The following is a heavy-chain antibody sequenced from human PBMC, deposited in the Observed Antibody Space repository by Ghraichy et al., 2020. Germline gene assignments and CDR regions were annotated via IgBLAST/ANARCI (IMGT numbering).Heavy chain of an antibody. CDR3: TIPTGYSYGD. D-gene: IGHD5-18*01. V-gene: IGHV3-15*01. CDR1: GFMFSDAW. CDR2: IKSISDDGST. J-gene: IGHJ4*02. Sequence: GGSLRLSCTASGFMFSDAWMSWVRQAPGKGPEWVARIKSISDDGSTDYAAPVLGRFTVSRDDSKKTLYLQMNNLKTEDTGVYYCTIPTGYSYGDWGEGTLVTVSS.